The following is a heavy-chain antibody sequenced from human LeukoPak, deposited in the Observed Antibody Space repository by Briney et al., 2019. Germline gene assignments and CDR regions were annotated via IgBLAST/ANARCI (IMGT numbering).Heavy chain of an antibody. D-gene: IGHD2-2*02. J-gene: IGHJ4*02. CDR2: ISSSGSTI. CDR3: ARASLGYCSSTSCYTSEDY. CDR1: GFTFSDYY. Sequence: GGSLRLSCAASGFTFSDYYMSWIRQAPGKGLEWVSYISSSGSTIYYADSLKGRFTISRDNAKNSLYLQMNSLRAEDTAVYYCARASLGYCSSTSCYTSEDYWGQGTLVTVSS. V-gene: IGHV3-11*04.